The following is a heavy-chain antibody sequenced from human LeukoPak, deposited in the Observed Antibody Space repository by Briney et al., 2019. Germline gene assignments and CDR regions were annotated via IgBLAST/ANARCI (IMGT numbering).Heavy chain of an antibody. Sequence: SVKVSCKASGGTFSSYAISWVRQAPGQGLEWMGRIIPILGIANYAQKFQGRVTITADESTSTAYMELSSLRSEDTAVYYCASASSSSGDYYYYYMDVWGKGTTVTVSS. J-gene: IGHJ6*03. CDR2: IIPILGIA. CDR3: ASASSSSGDYYYYYMDV. CDR1: GGTFSSYA. D-gene: IGHD6-6*01. V-gene: IGHV1-69*04.